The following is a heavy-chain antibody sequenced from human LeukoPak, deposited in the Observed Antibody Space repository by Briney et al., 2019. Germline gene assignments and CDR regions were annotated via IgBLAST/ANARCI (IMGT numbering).Heavy chain of an antibody. CDR1: GFTCRSYW. J-gene: IGHJ3*02. D-gene: IGHD2-15*01. CDR2: IKQDGSEK. CDR3: ARGCGYCSGGSCCGLDAFDI. V-gene: IGHV3-7*01. Sequence: PGGCLRLSCAAAGFTCRSYWMSWVRPAPGKGLEWVANIKQDGSEKYYVDSVKGRFTISRDNAKNSLYLQMNSLRVEDTAVYYCARGCGYCSGGSCCGLDAFDIWGQGTMVTVSS.